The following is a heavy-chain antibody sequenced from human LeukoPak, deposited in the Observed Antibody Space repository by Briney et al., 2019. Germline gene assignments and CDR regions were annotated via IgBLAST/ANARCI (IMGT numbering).Heavy chain of an antibody. V-gene: IGHV4-59*01. D-gene: IGHD3-22*01. J-gene: IGHJ4*02. Sequence: SETLSLTCTVSGGSISSYYWSWIRQPPGKGLEWIGYIYYSGSTNYNPSLKSRVTISVDTSKNQFSLKLSSVTAADTAVYYCARATWLPVGLYYYDSSGYYYYFDSWGQETLVTVSS. CDR1: GGSISSYY. CDR3: ARATWLPVGLYYYDSSGYYYYFDS. CDR2: IYYSGST.